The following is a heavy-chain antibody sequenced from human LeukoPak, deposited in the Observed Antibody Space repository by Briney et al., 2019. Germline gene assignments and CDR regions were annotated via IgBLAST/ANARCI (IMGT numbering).Heavy chain of an antibody. Sequence: ASVKVSCKASGYTFTSYGISWVRQAPGQGLEWMGWISAYNGNTNYAQKLQGRVTMTTDTSTSTAYMELRSLRSDDTAVYYCARDQSSARYCSGGGCYPYDYWGQGTLATVSS. J-gene: IGHJ4*02. CDR1: GYTFTSYG. V-gene: IGHV1-18*01. CDR3: ARDQSSARYCSGGGCYPYDY. CDR2: ISAYNGNT. D-gene: IGHD2-15*01.